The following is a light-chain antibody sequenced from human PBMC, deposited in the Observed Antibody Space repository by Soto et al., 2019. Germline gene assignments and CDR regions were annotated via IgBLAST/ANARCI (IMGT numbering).Light chain of an antibody. CDR3: AAWDDSLNGHV. CDR1: SSKIGSYT. CDR2: TTD. Sequence: QSLVAQPPPTSGAPGQRGTLSCSGSSSKIGSYTVHWFQQLPGAAPKPLIYTTDQRPSGVPDRFSGSKSGTSASLAISGLQSEDEADYYCAAWDDSLNGHVFGSGTKVTVL. V-gene: IGLV1-44*01. J-gene: IGLJ1*01.